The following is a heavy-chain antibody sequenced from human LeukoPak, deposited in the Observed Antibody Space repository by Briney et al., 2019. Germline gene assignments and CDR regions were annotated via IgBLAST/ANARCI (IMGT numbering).Heavy chain of an antibody. V-gene: IGHV1-2*02. D-gene: IGHD3-22*01. Sequence: ASVKVSCKASGYTFTGYYMQWVRQAPGQGLEWMGWINPNSGGTNYAQKFQGRVTMTRDTSISTAYMELSRLRSDDTAVYYCARAYYTYYYDTSGYYLDYWGQGILVTVSS. CDR3: ARAYYTYYYDTSGYYLDY. J-gene: IGHJ4*02. CDR2: INPNSGGT. CDR1: GYTFTGYY.